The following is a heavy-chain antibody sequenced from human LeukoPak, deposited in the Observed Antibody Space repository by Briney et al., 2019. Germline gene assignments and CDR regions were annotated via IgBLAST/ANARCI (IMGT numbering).Heavy chain of an antibody. Sequence: GGSLRLSCAASGFTFSNYAIHWVRQAPGKGLEWVADISYDGSNKYYADSVKGRFTISRDNSKNTLDLQMNSLRAEDTAMYYCARGTRGYSYGYSPIDYWGQGTLVTVSS. CDR2: ISYDGSNK. V-gene: IGHV3-30-3*01. CDR3: ARGTRGYSYGYSPIDY. D-gene: IGHD5-18*01. CDR1: GFTFSNYA. J-gene: IGHJ4*02.